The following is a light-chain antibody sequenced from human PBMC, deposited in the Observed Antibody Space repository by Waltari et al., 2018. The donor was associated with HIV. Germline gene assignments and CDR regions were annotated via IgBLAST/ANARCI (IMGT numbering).Light chain of an antibody. Sequence: QSVLTQPPSASGTPGQRVTISCSGGSSNIGANIVNWYQLLPGRAPRLLIYATNQPPSGVPDRVSGSKSGTSASLAISGLQSEDEGDYYCATWDNGLNGRHVFGTGTQVTV. CDR3: ATWDNGLNGRHV. CDR1: SSNIGANI. CDR2: ATN. J-gene: IGLJ1*01. V-gene: IGLV1-44*01.